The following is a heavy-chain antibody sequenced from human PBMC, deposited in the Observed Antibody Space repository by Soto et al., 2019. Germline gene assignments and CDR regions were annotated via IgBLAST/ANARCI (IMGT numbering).Heavy chain of an antibody. CDR1: GCTFTSSS. Sequence: VKDSCNASGCTFTSSSVQWVRQARGQRLEWIGWITVGTGNTNYAQKVQERVTITRDMSTSTAYMELSNLRSEDTAVYYCAAGDSSGYYGGWGQGTQVTVSS. D-gene: IGHD3-22*01. CDR3: AAGDSSGYYGG. J-gene: IGHJ4*02. CDR2: ITVGTGNT. V-gene: IGHV1-58*01.